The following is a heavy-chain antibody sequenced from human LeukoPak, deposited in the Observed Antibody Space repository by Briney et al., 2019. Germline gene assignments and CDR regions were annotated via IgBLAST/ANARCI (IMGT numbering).Heavy chain of an antibody. CDR3: ARATYYYDSSGYFLDY. J-gene: IGHJ4*02. CDR2: IYYSGST. CDR1: GGSISSGDYY. D-gene: IGHD3-22*01. Sequence: PSQTLSLTCTVSGGSISSGDYYWSWIRQPPGKGLEWIGYIYYSGSTYYNPSLKSRVTISVDTSKNQFSLKLSSVTAADTAVYYCARATYYYDSSGYFLDYWGQGTLVTVSS. V-gene: IGHV4-30-4*01.